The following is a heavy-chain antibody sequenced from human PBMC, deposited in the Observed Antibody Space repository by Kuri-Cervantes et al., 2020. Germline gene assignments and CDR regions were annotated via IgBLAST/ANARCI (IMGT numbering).Heavy chain of an antibody. J-gene: IGHJ4*02. V-gene: IGHV3-66*04. CDR1: GFTVSSNY. D-gene: IGHD3-10*01. CDR2: IYSGGST. CDR3: ARLRFGGWYFDY. Sequence: GGSLRLSCAASGFTVSSNYMSWVRQAPGKGLEWVSVIYSGGSTYCADSVKGRFTISRDNSKNTLYLQMNSLRAEDTAVYYCARLRFGGWYFDYWGQGTLVTVSS.